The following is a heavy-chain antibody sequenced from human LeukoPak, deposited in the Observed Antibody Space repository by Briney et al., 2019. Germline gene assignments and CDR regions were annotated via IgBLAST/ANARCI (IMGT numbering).Heavy chain of an antibody. J-gene: IGHJ3*02. V-gene: IGHV3-7*01. CDR3: ARDGELGSPADAFDI. CDR1: GFTFRSYW. D-gene: IGHD1-26*01. Sequence: PGGSLRLSCAASGFTFRSYWMTWVRQYPGKGLEWVANIKQDGSETYADSVKGRFTISRDDAKRSLYLQMNSLRAEDTAVYYCARDGELGSPADAFDIWGQGTMVTVSS. CDR2: IKQDGSET.